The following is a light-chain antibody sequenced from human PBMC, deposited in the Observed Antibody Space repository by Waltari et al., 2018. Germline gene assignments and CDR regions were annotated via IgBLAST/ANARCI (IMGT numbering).Light chain of an antibody. J-gene: IGLJ3*02. CDR1: SSNIGDNY. CDR3: ATWDDSLSGWV. V-gene: IGLV1-47*01. Sequence: QSVLTQLPSASGTPGQGVTISCSVSSSNIGDNYVYWYQQFPGTSPKLLIHGNNQRPSGGPDRFPCAKSGNSAFLVISGLRSEDEADYHCATWDDSLSGWVFGGGTKVTVL. CDR2: GNN.